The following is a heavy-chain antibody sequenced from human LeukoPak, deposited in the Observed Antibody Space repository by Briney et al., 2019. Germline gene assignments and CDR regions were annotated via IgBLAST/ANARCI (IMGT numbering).Heavy chain of an antibody. CDR2: ISSSSSYI. V-gene: IGHV3-21*01. Sequence: PGGSLRLSCAASGFTFSSYSMNWVRQAPGKGLEWVSSISSSSSYIYYADSVKGRFTISRDNAKNSLYLQMNSLRAEDTAVYYCARAGLRSSSSANDYWGQGTLVTVSS. CDR3: ARAGLRSSSSANDY. D-gene: IGHD6-6*01. J-gene: IGHJ4*02. CDR1: GFTFSSYS.